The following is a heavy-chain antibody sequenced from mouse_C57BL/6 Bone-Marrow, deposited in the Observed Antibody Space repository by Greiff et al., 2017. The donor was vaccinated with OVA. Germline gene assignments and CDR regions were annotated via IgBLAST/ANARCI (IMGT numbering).Heavy chain of an antibody. Sequence: QVHVKQSGAELARPGASVKLSCKASGYTFTSYGISWVKQRTGQGLEWIGAIYPRSGNTYYNEKFKGKATLTADKSSSTAYMELRSLTSEDSAVYFCTYYYGSSSYWYFDVWGTGTTVTVSS. CDR1: GYTFTSYG. CDR3: TYYYGSSSYWYFDV. V-gene: IGHV1-81*01. D-gene: IGHD1-1*01. CDR2: IYPRSGNT. J-gene: IGHJ1*03.